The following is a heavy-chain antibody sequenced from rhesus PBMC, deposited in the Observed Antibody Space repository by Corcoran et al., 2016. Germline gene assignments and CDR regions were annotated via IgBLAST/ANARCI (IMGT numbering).Heavy chain of an antibody. Sequence: QVQLQESGPGVVKPSETLSLTCAVSGGSISDSYRWSWIRQPPGKGLEWIGYIYGSSTSTNYNPSPKSRVTISKYTSKNQFSLNLRSVSAADTAVYYCARRGNLDAFDFWGQGLRVTVSS. CDR2: IYGSSTST. D-gene: IGHD2-15*01. J-gene: IGHJ3*01. V-gene: IGHV4S10*01. CDR3: ARRGNLDAFDF. CDR1: GGSISDSYR.